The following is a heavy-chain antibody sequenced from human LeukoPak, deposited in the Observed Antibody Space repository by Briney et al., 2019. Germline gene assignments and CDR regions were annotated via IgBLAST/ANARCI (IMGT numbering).Heavy chain of an antibody. CDR3: ATRYNDILTGYYAFDY. V-gene: IGHV5-51*01. Sequence: GESLKISCKASGYSFTSYWIAWVRQMPGKGLEWMGIIYPGDSDTRYSPSFQGLVTISADKSISTAYLQWSRLKASDTAMYYCATRYNDILTGYYAFDYWGQGTLVTVSS. CDR2: IYPGDSDT. J-gene: IGHJ4*02. D-gene: IGHD3-9*01. CDR1: GYSFTSYW.